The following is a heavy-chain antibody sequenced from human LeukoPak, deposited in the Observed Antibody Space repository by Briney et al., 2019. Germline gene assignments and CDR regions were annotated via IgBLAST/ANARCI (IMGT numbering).Heavy chain of an antibody. Sequence: GGSLRLSCAASGFTFRRYGMIWVRQAPGKGLEWVSAISGSGGSTYYADSVKGRFTISRDNSKNTLYLQMNSLRPEDTAIYYCAKDLTTVTSQGDYWGQGTLVTVSS. D-gene: IGHD4-17*01. J-gene: IGHJ4*02. V-gene: IGHV3-23*01. CDR1: GFTFRRYG. CDR3: AKDLTTVTSQGDY. CDR2: ISGSGGST.